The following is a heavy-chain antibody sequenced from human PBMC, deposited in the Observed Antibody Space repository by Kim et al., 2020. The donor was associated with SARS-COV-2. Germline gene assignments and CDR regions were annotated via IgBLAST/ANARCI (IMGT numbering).Heavy chain of an antibody. CDR1: GYTFTSYA. CDR3: ARSMGITIFGVAYY. D-gene: IGHD3-3*01. Sequence: ASVKVSCKASGYTFTSYAMHWVRQAPGQRLEWMGWINAGNGNTKYSQKFRGRVTITRDTSASTAYMELSSLRSEDTAVYYCARSMGITIFGVAYYWGQGTLVTVSS. CDR2: INAGNGNT. J-gene: IGHJ4*02. V-gene: IGHV1-3*01.